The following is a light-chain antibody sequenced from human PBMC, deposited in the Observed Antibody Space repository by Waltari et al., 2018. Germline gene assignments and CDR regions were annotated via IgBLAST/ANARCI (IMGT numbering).Light chain of an antibody. CDR2: GKD. J-gene: IGLJ3*02. V-gene: IGLV3-19*01. CDR1: SLRTSY. Sequence: SSELTQDPAVSVALGQTVRITCQGDSLRTSYASWYQLKPGQAHVLVIYGKDKRPSVVPDRISGYSSGATSSLTITGAQAEDEADYYCSSRNGRANQVVFAGGTKVTVL. CDR3: SSRNGRANQVV.